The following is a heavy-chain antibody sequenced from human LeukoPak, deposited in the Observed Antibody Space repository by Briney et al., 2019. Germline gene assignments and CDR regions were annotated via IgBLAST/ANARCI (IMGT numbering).Heavy chain of an antibody. D-gene: IGHD3-10*01. CDR2: ISYDGSNK. J-gene: IGHJ4*02. CDR1: GFTFSSYG. Sequence: GGSLRLSCAASGFTFSSYGMHWVRPAPGKGLEWVAVISYDGSNKYYADSVKGRFTISRDNSKNTLYLQMNSLRAEDTAVYYCAKGVRGPVDYWGQGTLVTVSS. V-gene: IGHV3-30*18. CDR3: AKGVRGPVDY.